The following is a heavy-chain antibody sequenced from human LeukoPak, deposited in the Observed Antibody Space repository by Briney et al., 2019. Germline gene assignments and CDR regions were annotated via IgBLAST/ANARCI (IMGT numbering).Heavy chain of an antibody. Sequence: KTAETLSLTCTVSGSSISSHYYWGWVRQPPGKGLEWIGSIYHSGSTYYNPSLKSRVTISVDTSKNQFSLRLSSVTAADTAVYYCASQGYSGYDDRGSFDYWGQGTLVTVSS. CDR3: ASQGYSGYDDRGSFDY. V-gene: IGHV4-38-2*02. CDR1: GSSISSHYY. J-gene: IGHJ4*02. D-gene: IGHD5-12*01. CDR2: IYHSGST.